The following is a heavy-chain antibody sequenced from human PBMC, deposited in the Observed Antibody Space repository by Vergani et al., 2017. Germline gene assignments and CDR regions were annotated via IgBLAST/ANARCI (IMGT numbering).Heavy chain of an antibody. V-gene: IGHV4-34*01. D-gene: IGHD4-17*01. CDR2: INHSGST. CDR3: ARGDGFDAFDI. J-gene: IGHJ3*02. CDR1: GGSFSGYY. Sequence: QVQLQQWGAGLLKPSETLSLTSAVSGGSFSGYYWSWIRQPPGKGLEWIGEINHSGSTNYNPSLKSLVTISVDTSKNQFSLKLSSVTAAVPDVSYCARGDGFDAFDIWGQGTMVTVSS.